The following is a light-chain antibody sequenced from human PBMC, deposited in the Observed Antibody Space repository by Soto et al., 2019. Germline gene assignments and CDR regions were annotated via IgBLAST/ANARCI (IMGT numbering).Light chain of an antibody. CDR1: QSLRNK. Sequence: DIVMTQSPAILSVSPGDGATLFCRASQSLRNKFLAWYQHKPGQAPRLLIHGASTRATGVPARFSGSASETECTRPIRSLQSEDYAVDYCQQYSARPLPFGGGTKVEI. CDR3: QQYSARPLP. V-gene: IGKV3-15*01. CDR2: GAS. J-gene: IGKJ4*01.